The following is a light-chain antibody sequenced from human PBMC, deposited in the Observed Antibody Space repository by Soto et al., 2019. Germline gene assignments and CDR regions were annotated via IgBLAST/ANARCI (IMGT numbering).Light chain of an antibody. Sequence: EIAMTQSPATVSVSPAERVTLPCRASQSVRTNVAWYQQKPGQAPTLLVYDASTRATGIPVRFSGSGSGTEFTLTISSLQPDDFATYYCQQYNSYWTFGQGTKVDIK. V-gene: IGKV3-15*01. CDR3: QQYNSYWT. J-gene: IGKJ1*01. CDR1: QSVRTN. CDR2: DAS.